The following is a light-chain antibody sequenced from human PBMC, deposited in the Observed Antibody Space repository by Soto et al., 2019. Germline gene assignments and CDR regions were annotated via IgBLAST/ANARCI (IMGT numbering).Light chain of an antibody. Sequence: EIVMTQSPASLSVTPGERVTLSCRASQSVNRQVLWYQHRPGQAPRLLMYESSSRATGIPDRFSGSGSGTDFTLTISRLEPEDFGVYYCQQSSRSPITFGQGTRLEIK. V-gene: IGKV3-20*01. CDR1: QSVNRQV. CDR2: ESS. J-gene: IGKJ5*01. CDR3: QQSSRSPIT.